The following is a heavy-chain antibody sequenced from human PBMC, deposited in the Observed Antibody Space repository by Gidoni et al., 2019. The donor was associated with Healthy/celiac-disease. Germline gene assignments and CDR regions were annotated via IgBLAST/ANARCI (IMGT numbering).Heavy chain of an antibody. D-gene: IGHD2-15*01. J-gene: IGHJ6*02. CDR3: AKAAAKAQTIYYYYGMDV. CDR2: ISYDGSNK. CDR1: GFPFSSYD. V-gene: IGHV3-30*18. Sequence: QVQLVESGGGVVQPGRSLRLYCAASGFPFSSYDMHWVRQAPGKGLEWVAVISYDGSNKYYADSVKGRFTISRDNSKNTLYLQMNSLRAEDTAVYYCAKAAAKAQTIYYYYGMDVWGQGTTVTVSS.